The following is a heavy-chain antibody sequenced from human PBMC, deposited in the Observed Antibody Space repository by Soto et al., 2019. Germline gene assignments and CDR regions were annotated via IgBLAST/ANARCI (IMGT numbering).Heavy chain of an antibody. CDR2: INHLGSI. CDR3: ARGGISHWAYFYYMDF. D-gene: IGHD2-21*01. Sequence: SETLSLTCVVSGGSLSDYFWSWIRQPPGMALEWIGEINHLGSINYNPSLKSRVTMSVDTSKNQFSLTLNSVTAADTATYYCARGGISHWAYFYYMDFWDRGTTVTLSS. V-gene: IGHV4-34*01. J-gene: IGHJ6*03. CDR1: GGSLSDYF.